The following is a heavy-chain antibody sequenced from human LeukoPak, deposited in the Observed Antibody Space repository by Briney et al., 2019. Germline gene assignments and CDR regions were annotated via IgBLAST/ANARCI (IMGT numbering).Heavy chain of an antibody. V-gene: IGHV3-21*01. CDR1: GFTFSSYS. J-gene: IGHJ4*02. CDR3: ARDGRIAAAGTPDY. Sequence: PGGSLRLSCAASGFTFSSYSMNWVRQAPGKGLEWVSSISSSSSYIYYADSVKGRFTISRDNAKNSLYLQMNSLRAEDTAVYYCARDGRIAAAGTPDYWGQGTLVTVSS. D-gene: IGHD6-13*01. CDR2: ISSSSSYI.